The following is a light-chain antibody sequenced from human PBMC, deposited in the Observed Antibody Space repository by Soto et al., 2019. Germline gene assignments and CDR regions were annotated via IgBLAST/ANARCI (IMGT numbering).Light chain of an antibody. V-gene: IGKV1-5*03. CDR2: KAS. CDR1: QSISDW. Sequence: DIQMTQSPSTLSASVGDRVTITCRASQSISDWLAWYQQRSGKAPKLLIYKASSLQSGVPPRFSGSGSGTEFTLTISCLQPDDFATYYCQQYNRFPYTFGQGTKLEIK. J-gene: IGKJ2*01. CDR3: QQYNRFPYT.